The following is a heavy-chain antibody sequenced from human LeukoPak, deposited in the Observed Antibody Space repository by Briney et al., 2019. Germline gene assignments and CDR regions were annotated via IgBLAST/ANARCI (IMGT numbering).Heavy chain of an antibody. V-gene: IGHV4-34*01. CDR3: ASLIYDSSGPGSAWGMDV. CDR1: GGSFSGYY. Sequence: PSETLSLTCAVYGGSFSGYYWSWIRQPPGKGLEWIGEINHSGSTNYNPSLKSRVTISVDTSKNQFSLKLSSVTAADTAVYYCASLIYDSSGPGSAWGMDVWGQGTTVTVSS. D-gene: IGHD3-22*01. CDR2: INHSGST. J-gene: IGHJ6*02.